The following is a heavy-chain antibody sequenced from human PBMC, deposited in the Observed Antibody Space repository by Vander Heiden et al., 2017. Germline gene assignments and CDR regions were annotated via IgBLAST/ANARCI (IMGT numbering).Heavy chain of an antibody. CDR1: AGSFSGYY. CDR3: ARATGNCSSTSCSQYNWFDP. Sequence: QLQLQQWGAGLLTPSETLSLTCAAYAGSFSGYYWSWIRRPPGKGLGWMWEINRSGSTNYNPSLKSRVTISVDTSKNQFSLKLSSVTAADTAVYYCARATGNCSSTSCSQYNWFDPWGQGTLVTVSS. D-gene: IGHD2-2*01. J-gene: IGHJ5*02. CDR2: INRSGST. V-gene: IGHV4-34*01.